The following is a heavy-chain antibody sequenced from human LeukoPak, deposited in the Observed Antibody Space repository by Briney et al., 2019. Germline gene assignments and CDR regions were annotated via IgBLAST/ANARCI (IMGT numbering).Heavy chain of an antibody. J-gene: IGHJ6*04. V-gene: IGHV3-15*01. Sequence: GGSLRLSCAASGFTFSNAWMSWVRQAPGKGLEWVGRIKSKTDGGTTDYAAPVKGRFTISRDDSKNTLYLQMNSLKTEDTAVYYCTTSRSILTGYYGFYYYYGMDVWGKGTTVTVSP. CDR1: GFTFSNAW. CDR2: IKSKTDGGTT. D-gene: IGHD3-9*01. CDR3: TTSRSILTGYYGFYYYYGMDV.